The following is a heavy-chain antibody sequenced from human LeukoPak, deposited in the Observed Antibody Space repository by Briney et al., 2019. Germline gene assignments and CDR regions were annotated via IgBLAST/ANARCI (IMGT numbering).Heavy chain of an antibody. D-gene: IGHD5-24*01. CDR2: IKQDGSEK. Sequence: GGSLRLSCAASGFTFSSYWMSWVRQAPGKGLEWVANIKQDGSEKYYVDSVKGRFTISRDNAKNSLYLQMNSLRAEDTAVYYCARARRDGYNGGYYYYYMDVWGKGTTVTVSS. CDR3: ARARRDGYNGGYYYYYMDV. V-gene: IGHV3-7*01. J-gene: IGHJ6*03. CDR1: GFTFSSYW.